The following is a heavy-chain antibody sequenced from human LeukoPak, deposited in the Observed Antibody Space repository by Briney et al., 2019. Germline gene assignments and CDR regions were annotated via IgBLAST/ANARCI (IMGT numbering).Heavy chain of an antibody. Sequence: KPSGAPSLTLTFPCGSLGSFFWSWIRQPPGEGLGWVGDIYYSGSTNYNPSLKSRVTISVDTSKNQFSLNLNSVTAADTAVYYCARDRYSSSWFDAFDIWGQGTMVTVSS. D-gene: IGHD6-13*01. V-gene: IGHV4-59*01. CDR3: ARDRYSSSWFDAFDI. J-gene: IGHJ3*02. CDR2: IYYSGST. CDR1: CGSLGSFF.